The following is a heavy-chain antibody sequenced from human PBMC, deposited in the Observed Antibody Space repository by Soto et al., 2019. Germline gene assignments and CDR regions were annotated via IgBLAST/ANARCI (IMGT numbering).Heavy chain of an antibody. J-gene: IGHJ4*02. CDR3: ARDKRELRFLEWSYYFDY. Sequence: QVQLVESGGGVVQPGRSLRLSCAASGFTFSSYALHWVRQAPGKGLEWVALISYDGGNKYYADSVKGRFTISRDNSKNTLYLQMNSLRAEDTAVYYWARDKRELRFLEWSYYFDYWGQGTLVTVSS. V-gene: IGHV3-30-3*01. D-gene: IGHD3-3*01. CDR1: GFTFSSYA. CDR2: ISYDGGNK.